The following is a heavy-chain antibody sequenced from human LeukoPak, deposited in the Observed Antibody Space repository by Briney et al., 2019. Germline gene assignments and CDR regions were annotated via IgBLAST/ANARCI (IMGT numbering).Heavy chain of an antibody. J-gene: IGHJ5*02. D-gene: IGHD1-20*01. Sequence: SETLSLTCTVSGGSISSHYWSWIRQPPGKGLEWIGYIYYSGSTNYNPSLKSRVTISVDTSKNQFSLKLSSVTAADTAVYYCARGAQLTAYNWVMPPNWFDPWGQGTLVTVSS. CDR2: IYYSGST. CDR3: ARGAQLTAYNWVMPPNWFDP. CDR1: GGSISSHY. V-gene: IGHV4-59*11.